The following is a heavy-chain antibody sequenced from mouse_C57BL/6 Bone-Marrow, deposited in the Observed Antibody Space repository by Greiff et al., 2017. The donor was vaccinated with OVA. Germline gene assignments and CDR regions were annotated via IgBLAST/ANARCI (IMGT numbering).Heavy chain of an antibody. Sequence: QVQLQQPGAELVKPGASVKLSCKASGYTFTSYWMQWVKQRPGQGLELIGEIDPSDSYTNYNQKFKGKATLTVDTSSSTAYMQLSSLTSEDSAVYYCAMYAMDYWGQGTSVTVSS. CDR2: IDPSDSYT. CDR1: GYTFTSYW. V-gene: IGHV1-50*01. J-gene: IGHJ4*01. CDR3: AMYAMDY.